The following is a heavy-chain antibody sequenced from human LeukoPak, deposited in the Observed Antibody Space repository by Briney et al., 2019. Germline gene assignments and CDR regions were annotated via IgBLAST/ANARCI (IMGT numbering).Heavy chain of an antibody. CDR2: INHSGST. Sequence: SETLSLTCAVYGGSFSGYYWSWIRQPPGKGLEWIGEINHSGSTNYNPSLKSRVTISVDTSKNQFSLKLSSVTAADTAVYYCAKARIKQIGRHMVWGAFDYWGQGTLVTVSS. CDR3: AKARIKQIGRHMVWGAFDY. J-gene: IGHJ4*02. V-gene: IGHV4-34*01. CDR1: GGSFSGYY. D-gene: IGHD3-10*01.